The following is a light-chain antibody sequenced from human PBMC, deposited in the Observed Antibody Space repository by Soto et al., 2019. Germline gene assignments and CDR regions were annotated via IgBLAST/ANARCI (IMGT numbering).Light chain of an antibody. J-gene: IGLJ1*01. V-gene: IGLV2-14*03. CDR3: CSFTSSSTPGYV. CDR2: DVS. CDR1: ISDVGGYNS. Sequence: QSVLAQPASVSGSPGQSIAISCAGTISDVGGYNSVSWYQQHPGKAPKLMIYDVSNRPSGVSNRFSGSKPVNTASLTISGLQAEDEADYYCCSFTSSSTPGYVFGTGTKVTVL.